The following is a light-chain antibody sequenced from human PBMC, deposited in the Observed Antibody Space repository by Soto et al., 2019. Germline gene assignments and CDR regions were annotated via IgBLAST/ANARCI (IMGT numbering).Light chain of an antibody. J-gene: IGLJ3*02. V-gene: IGLV2-23*02. Sequence: QSVLTQPASVSGSPGQSITISCTGTSSDVGYYDLVSWYQQNTGTAPQLMLYEVTKRPSGISNRFSGSKSGNTASLTISGLQADDGADYYCCSYAGGSIWGFGGGTKLPV. CDR3: CSYAGGSIWG. CDR1: SSDVGYYDL. CDR2: EVT.